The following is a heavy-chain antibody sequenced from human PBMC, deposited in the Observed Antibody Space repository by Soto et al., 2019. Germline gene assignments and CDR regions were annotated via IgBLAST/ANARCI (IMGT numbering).Heavy chain of an antibody. CDR1: RYRFTNYW. V-gene: IGHV5-51*01. CDR3: ARKDNSGYFNWFDP. D-gene: IGHD3-22*01. Sequence: GESLKISCQASRYRFTNYWIGWVRQMPGKGLEWMGIIFPSDSDTRYSPSFQGQVTISADRSTSTVFLQWASLKASDTAVYFCARKDNSGYFNWFDPWGQGTLVTVSS. CDR2: IFPSDSDT. J-gene: IGHJ5*02.